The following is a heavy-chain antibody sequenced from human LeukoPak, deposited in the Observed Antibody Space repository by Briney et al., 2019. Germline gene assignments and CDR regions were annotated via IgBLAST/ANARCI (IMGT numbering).Heavy chain of an antibody. CDR1: GGSISSYY. Sequence: PSETLSLTCTVPGGSISSYYWSWIRQPPGKGLEWIGYIYYSGSTYYNPSLKSRVTISVDTSKNQFSLRLNSVTAADTAMYYCVKSGGYGLIDYWGQGTLVTVSS. V-gene: IGHV4-59*04. J-gene: IGHJ4*02. CDR3: VKSGGYGLIDY. D-gene: IGHD1-26*01. CDR2: IYYSGST.